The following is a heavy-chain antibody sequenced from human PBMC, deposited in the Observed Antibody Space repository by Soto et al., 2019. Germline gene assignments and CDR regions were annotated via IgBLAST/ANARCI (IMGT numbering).Heavy chain of an antibody. D-gene: IGHD5-18*01. CDR1: GGSISSGGYY. CDR2: IYYSGST. J-gene: IGHJ4*02. Sequence: SETLSLTCTVSGGSISSGGYYWSWIRQHPGKGLEWIGYIYYSGSTYYNPSLKSRVTISVDTSKNQFSLKLSSVTAADTAVYYCARDVLRSRGYSYGFDYWGQGTLVTVS. CDR3: ARDVLRSRGYSYGFDY. V-gene: IGHV4-31*03.